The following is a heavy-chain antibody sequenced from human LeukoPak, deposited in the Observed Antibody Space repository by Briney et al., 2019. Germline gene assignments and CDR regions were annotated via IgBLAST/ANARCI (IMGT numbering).Heavy chain of an antibody. CDR2: IIPIFGTA. J-gene: IGHJ2*01. CDR3: ARAFYYDSSGYLRRTWYFDL. CDR1: GGTFSSYA. D-gene: IGHD3-22*01. Sequence: SVKVSCKASGGTFSSYAISWVRQAPGQGLEWMGRIIPIFGTANYAQKFQSRVTITTDESTSTAYMELSSLRSEDTAVYYCARAFYYDSSGYLRRTWYFDLWGRGTLVTVSS. V-gene: IGHV1-69*05.